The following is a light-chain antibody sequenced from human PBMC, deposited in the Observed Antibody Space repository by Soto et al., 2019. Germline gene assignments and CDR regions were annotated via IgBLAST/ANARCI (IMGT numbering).Light chain of an antibody. CDR2: DVX. CDR1: SSDVGGYNY. CDR3: SSYTSSSTLV. Sequence: QSALTQPASVSGSPGQSITISCTGTSSDVGGYNYVSWYQQHPGKAPKLMIXDVXXXXXGVSNRFSXSKSGNTASLTISGXXXXXXXXYYCSSYTSSSTLVFGGGTKLTVL. V-gene: IGLV2-14*01. J-gene: IGLJ2*01.